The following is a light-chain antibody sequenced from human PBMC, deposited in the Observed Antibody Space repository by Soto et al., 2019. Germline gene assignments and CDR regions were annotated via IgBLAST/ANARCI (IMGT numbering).Light chain of an antibody. Sequence: QSALTQPASVSGSPGQSITISCTGTSSDIDVYDLVSWYRQYPGKAPKLMIYGVSKRPSGVSDRFSGSKSGNTASLTISGLQTEDEADYYCCSYAGDYMFVFGTGTKLTVL. CDR2: GVS. J-gene: IGLJ1*01. CDR1: SSDIDVYDL. CDR3: CSYAGDYMFV. V-gene: IGLV2-23*02.